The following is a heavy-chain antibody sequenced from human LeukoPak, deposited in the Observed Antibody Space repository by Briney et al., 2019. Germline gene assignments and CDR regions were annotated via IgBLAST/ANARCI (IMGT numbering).Heavy chain of an antibody. CDR2: IRYHGSDK. V-gene: IGHV3-30*02. Sequence: GGSLRLSCAASGFTFSSYGMHWVRQAPGKGLEWVAFIRYHGSDKYYADSVKGRFTISRDNSKNTLYLQMNSLRPEDTSVYFCARSPTSWYFDYWGQGTLVTVSS. D-gene: IGHD2-2*01. CDR3: ARSPTSWYFDY. J-gene: IGHJ4*02. CDR1: GFTFSSYG.